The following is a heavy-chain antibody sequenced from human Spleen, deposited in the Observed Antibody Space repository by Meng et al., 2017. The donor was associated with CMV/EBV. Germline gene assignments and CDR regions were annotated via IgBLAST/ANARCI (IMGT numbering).Heavy chain of an antibody. CDR2: IYSGGST. J-gene: IGHJ4*02. Sequence: RWVRQAPGKGLEWVSVIYSGGSTYYADSVKGRFTISRDNSKNTLYLQMNSLRAEDTAVYYCARVIAVAGRGDFDYWGQGTLVTVSS. D-gene: IGHD6-19*01. V-gene: IGHV3-66*01. CDR3: ARVIAVAGRGDFDY.